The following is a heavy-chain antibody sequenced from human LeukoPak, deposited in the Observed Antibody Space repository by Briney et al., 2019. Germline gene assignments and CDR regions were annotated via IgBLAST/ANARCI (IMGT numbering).Heavy chain of an antibody. Sequence: NPGGSLRLSCAASGFTFSSYSMNWVRQAPGRGLEWVSPISSSSSYIYYADSVKGRFTISRDNAKNSLYLQMNSLRAEDTAVYYCVRMYYDILTGYSSWFDPWGQGTLFTVSS. CDR1: GFTFSSYS. CDR3: VRMYYDILTGYSSWFDP. V-gene: IGHV3-21*01. J-gene: IGHJ5*02. D-gene: IGHD3-9*01. CDR2: ISSSSSYI.